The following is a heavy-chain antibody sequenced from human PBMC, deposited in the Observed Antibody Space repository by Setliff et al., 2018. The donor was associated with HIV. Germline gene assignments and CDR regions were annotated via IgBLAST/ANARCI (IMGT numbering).Heavy chain of an antibody. D-gene: IGHD1-26*01. CDR1: GYTFSDYY. CDR3: VRDRGGKDNVH. V-gene: IGHV1-2*02. Sequence: GPSVKVSCKASGYTFSDYYVHWMRQAPGEGLEWMGWINPNSGATNYAQKFQGRVTMTRDTSISTAYMDLNSLRSDDTALYYCVRDRGGKDNVHWGQGTLVTVSS. CDR2: INPNSGAT. J-gene: IGHJ4*02.